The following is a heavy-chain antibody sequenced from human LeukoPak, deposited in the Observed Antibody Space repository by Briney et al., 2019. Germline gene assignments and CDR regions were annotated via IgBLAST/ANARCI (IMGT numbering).Heavy chain of an antibody. V-gene: IGHV3-11*01. CDR2: ISSSSSAI. J-gene: IGHJ4*02. Sequence: PGGSLRLSCAASGFTFSDYYMSWIRQAPGKGLEWVSYISSSSSAIYYADSVKGRFTISRDNAKNSLYLQMNSLRAEDTAVYYCARDRRGLLSATFDYWGQGTLVTVSS. CDR1: GFTFSDYY. D-gene: IGHD2-21*02. CDR3: ARDRRGLLSATFDY.